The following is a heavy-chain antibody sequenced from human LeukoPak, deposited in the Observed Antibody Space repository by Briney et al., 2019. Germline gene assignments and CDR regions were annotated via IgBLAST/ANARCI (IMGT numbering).Heavy chain of an antibody. CDR2: ISSSSSYT. D-gene: IGHD1-20*01. Sequence: PGGSLRLSCAASGFTFSSYAMSWIRQAPGKGLEWVSYISSSSSYTNYADSVKGRFTISRDNAKNSLYLQMNGLRAEDTAVYYCAREGITGTTGSWFDPWGQGTLVTVSS. V-gene: IGHV3-11*06. CDR1: GFTFSSYA. CDR3: AREGITGTTGSWFDP. J-gene: IGHJ5*02.